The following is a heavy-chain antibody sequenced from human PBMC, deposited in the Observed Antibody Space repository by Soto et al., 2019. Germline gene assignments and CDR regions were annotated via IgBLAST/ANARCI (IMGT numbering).Heavy chain of an antibody. J-gene: IGHJ4*02. CDR1: AASFSKYY. V-gene: IGHV4-59*01. CDR2: IYFNGNT. D-gene: IGHD7-27*01. CDR3: ARTVMPVGNLAAFDH. Sequence: SETLSLTCTVSAASFSKYYWSWIRQPPGKGLEWIGYIYFNGNTNYNPSLKSRATISVDTSKNQCSLKLTSVTAADSAVYFCARTVMPVGNLAAFDHWGQGVLVTVSS.